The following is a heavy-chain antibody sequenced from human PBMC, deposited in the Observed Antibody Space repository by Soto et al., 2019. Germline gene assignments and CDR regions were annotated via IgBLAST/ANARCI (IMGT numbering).Heavy chain of an antibody. CDR2: IYYSGST. CDR3: ARDGSNDFWSGYYNPARHYYYYGMDV. CDR1: GGSIGSYY. V-gene: IGHV4-59*01. J-gene: IGHJ6*02. D-gene: IGHD3-3*01. Sequence: PSETLSLTCTVSGGSIGSYYWSWIRQPPGKGLEWIGYIYYSGSTNYNPSLKSRVTMSVDTSKNQFSLKLSSVTAADTAVYYCARDGSNDFWSGYYNPARHYYYYGMDVWGQGTTVSVSS.